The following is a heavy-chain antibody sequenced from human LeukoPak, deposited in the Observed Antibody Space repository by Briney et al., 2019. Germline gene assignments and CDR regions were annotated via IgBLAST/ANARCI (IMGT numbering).Heavy chain of an antibody. V-gene: IGHV3-21*06. CDR3: AREVFDAFDI. D-gene: IGHD1-14*01. Sequence: GGSLRLSCAASGFTFSTFAMIWVRQPPGKGLEWVSSIFPSGGEIHYADSVRGRFTISRDNAKNSLYLQMNSLRADDTAVYYCAREVFDAFDIWGQGTMVTVSS. J-gene: IGHJ3*02. CDR1: GFTFSTFA. CDR2: IFPSGGEI.